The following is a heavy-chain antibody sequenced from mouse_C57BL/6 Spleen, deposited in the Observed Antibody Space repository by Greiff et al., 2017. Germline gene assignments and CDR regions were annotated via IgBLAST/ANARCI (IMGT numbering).Heavy chain of an antibody. CDR2: INPNNGGT. J-gene: IGHJ1*03. CDR1: GYTFTDYN. V-gene: IGHV1-22*01. D-gene: IGHD1-1*01. CDR3: ARNYYGSWYFDV. Sequence: VQLQQSGPELVKPGASVKMSCKASGYTFTDYNMHWVKQSHGKSLEWIGYINPNNGGTSYNQKFKGKATLTVNKSSSTAYMELRSLTSEDSAVYYCARNYYGSWYFDVWGTGTTVTVSS.